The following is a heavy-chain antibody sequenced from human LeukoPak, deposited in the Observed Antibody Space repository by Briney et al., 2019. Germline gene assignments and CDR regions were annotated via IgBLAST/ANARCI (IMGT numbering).Heavy chain of an antibody. CDR2: IRYDGSNK. CDR1: GFTFSSYG. Sequence: PGGSLRLSCAASGFTFSSYGMHWVRQAPGKGLEWVAFIRYDGSNKYYADSVKGRFTISRDNSKNMLYLQMNSLRAEDTAVYYCANAEDYDFWKFGFWFDPWGQGTLVTVSS. CDR3: ANAEDYDFWKFGFWFDP. D-gene: IGHD3-3*01. V-gene: IGHV3-30*02. J-gene: IGHJ5*02.